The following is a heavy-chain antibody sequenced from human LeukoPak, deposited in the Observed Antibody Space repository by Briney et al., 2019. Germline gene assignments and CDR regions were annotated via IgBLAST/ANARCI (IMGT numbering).Heavy chain of an antibody. V-gene: IGHV1-18*01. D-gene: IGHD6-19*01. J-gene: IGHJ6*03. CDR3: ARNQAVAGRAYYYYYMDV. CDR2: ISVYNGNT. CDR1: GYTFTRYG. Sequence: ASVKVSCKASGYTFTRYGISWVRQAPGQGLEWMGWISVYNGNTNYAQKFQGRVTMTTDTSTSTAYMELRSLRSDDTAVYYCARNQAVAGRAYYYYYMDVWGKGTTVTISS.